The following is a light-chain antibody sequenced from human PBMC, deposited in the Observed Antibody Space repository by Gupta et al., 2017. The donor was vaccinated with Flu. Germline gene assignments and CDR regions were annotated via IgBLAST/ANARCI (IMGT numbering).Light chain of an antibody. CDR3: MQTLQSPVA. Sequence: ISCRSSQSLLHSNGYNYLDWYVQKPGQSPQLLIYLASNRASGVPDRFIARGSGTDFTLTIRRAEAEEVGVYYCMQTLQSPVAFGQGTKVEIK. CDR2: LAS. CDR1: QSLLHSNGYNY. V-gene: IGKV2-28*01. J-gene: IGKJ1*01.